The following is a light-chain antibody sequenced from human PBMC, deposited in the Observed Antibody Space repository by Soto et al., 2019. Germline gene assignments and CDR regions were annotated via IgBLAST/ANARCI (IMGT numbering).Light chain of an antibody. CDR1: SSDVGGYNY. V-gene: IGLV2-14*01. CDR2: DVS. Sequence: QSVLTQPASVSGSPGQSITISCTGTSSDVGGYNYVSWYQQHPGKAPKLMIYDVSNRPSGVSNRFSGSKSGNTASLTISGLQDEDEADYYCSSYTSSSTYGVFGGGTKLTVL. J-gene: IGLJ2*01. CDR3: SSYTSSSTYGV.